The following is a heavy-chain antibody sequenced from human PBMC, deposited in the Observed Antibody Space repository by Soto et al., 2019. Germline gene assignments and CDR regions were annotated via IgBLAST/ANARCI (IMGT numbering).Heavy chain of an antibody. D-gene: IGHD6-19*01. CDR1: GGTFSSYT. V-gene: IGHV1-69*08. J-gene: IGHJ4*02. CDR2: IIPILGIA. CDR3: ARERAEYSSGWPFDY. Sequence: QVQLVQSGAEVKKPGSSVKVSCKASGGTFSSYTISWVRQAPGQGLEWMGRIIPILGIAKYAQKFQGRVTITADKSTSTAYMELSSLRSEDTAVYYCARERAEYSSGWPFDYWGQGTLVTVSS.